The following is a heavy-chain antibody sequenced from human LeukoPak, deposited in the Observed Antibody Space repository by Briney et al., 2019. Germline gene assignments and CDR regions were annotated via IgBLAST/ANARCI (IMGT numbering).Heavy chain of an antibody. V-gene: IGHV4-38-2*02. CDR1: GYSISSGYY. D-gene: IGHD3-22*01. Sequence: SETLSLTCGVSGYSISSGYYWGWIRQPPGKGLGWIGSIYHSGRTYYNSSLKSRVTISVDTSKNQFPLKLNSVTAADTAVYYCAREDYDTSGYYRPYWGQGTLVTVAS. CDR2: IYHSGRT. J-gene: IGHJ4*02. CDR3: AREDYDTSGYYRPY.